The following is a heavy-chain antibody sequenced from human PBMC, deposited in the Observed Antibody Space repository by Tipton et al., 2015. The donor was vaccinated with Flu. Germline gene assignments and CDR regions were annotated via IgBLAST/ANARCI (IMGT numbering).Heavy chain of an antibody. Sequence: SLRLSCAASGFTFSSYGMHWVRQAPGKGLEWVAVIWYDGSNKYYADSVKGRFTISRDNSKNTLYLQMNSLRAEDTAVYYCARDWSSGWWDYYYYHGMDVWGQGTTVTVSS. J-gene: IGHJ6*02. V-gene: IGHV3-33*01. CDR2: IWYDGSNK. D-gene: IGHD6-19*01. CDR3: ARDWSSGWWDYYYYHGMDV. CDR1: GFTFSSYG.